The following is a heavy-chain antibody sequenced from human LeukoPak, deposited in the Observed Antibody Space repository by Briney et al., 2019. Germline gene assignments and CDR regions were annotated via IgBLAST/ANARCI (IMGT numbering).Heavy chain of an antibody. CDR3: AKDMHYNDGRWEFDP. CDR1: GFNFGNFA. Sequence: GGSLRLSCVASGFNFGNFAVTWVRDAPGKGLEWGSGMIGSGDTYYADSVKGRFTMSRDNSRTTLYLQMNSLRFEDTAIYYCAKDMHYNDGRWEFDPWGQGTLVTVS. J-gene: IGHJ5*02. V-gene: IGHV3-23*01. CDR2: MIGSGDT. D-gene: IGHD5-24*01.